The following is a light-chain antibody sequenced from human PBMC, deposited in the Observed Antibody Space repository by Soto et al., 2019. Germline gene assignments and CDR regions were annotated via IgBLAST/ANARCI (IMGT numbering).Light chain of an antibody. CDR2: EAT. Sequence: QSVLTQPASVSGSPEQSITISCTGTSSDVGSYNLVSWYQQHPGKAPKVMIYEATKRTSGVSNRFSGSKSGNTASLTISGLQAEDEADYYCCAYAGSGTVVFGGGTKLPVL. V-gene: IGLV2-23*01. CDR3: CAYAGSGTVV. CDR1: SSDVGSYNL. J-gene: IGLJ3*02.